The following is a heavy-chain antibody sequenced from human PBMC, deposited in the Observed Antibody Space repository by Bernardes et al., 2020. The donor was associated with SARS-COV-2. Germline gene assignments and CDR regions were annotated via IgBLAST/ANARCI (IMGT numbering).Heavy chain of an antibody. V-gene: IGHV1-18*04. D-gene: IGHD1-26*01. Sequence: ASVKVSCKASGYTFTSYGVIWVRQAPGQGLEWMGWISTYDGDTNYAQKFQGRVTMTTDTSTSTAYMELRSLRSDDTAVYYCATYSGAYFLPFDYWGQGTLVTVSS. CDR1: GYTFTSYG. CDR2: ISTYDGDT. CDR3: ATYSGAYFLPFDY. J-gene: IGHJ4*02.